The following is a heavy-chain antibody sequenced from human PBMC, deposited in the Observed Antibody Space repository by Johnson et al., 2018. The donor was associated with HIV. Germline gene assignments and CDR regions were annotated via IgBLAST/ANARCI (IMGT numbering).Heavy chain of an antibody. V-gene: IGHV3-66*02. D-gene: IGHD3-10*01. CDR1: GITVSSNY. Sequence: VLLVESGGGLVKPGGSLRLSCAASGITVSSNYMSWVRQAPGKGLEWVSVIFSVGGAYYADSVKGRFIISRDNSKNMLYLHMNSLRPEDTAVYYFAKGGLWFGEYHAFDIWGQGTMVTVSS. CDR2: IFSVGGA. CDR3: AKGGLWFGEYHAFDI. J-gene: IGHJ3*02.